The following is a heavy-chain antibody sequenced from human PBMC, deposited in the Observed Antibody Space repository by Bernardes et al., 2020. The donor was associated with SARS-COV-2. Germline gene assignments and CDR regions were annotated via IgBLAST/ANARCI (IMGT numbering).Heavy chain of an antibody. CDR1: GYTLTELS. CDR3: ATVPALYSGSSFDY. V-gene: IGHV1-24*01. Sequence: ASVKVSCKVSGYTLTELSMHWVRQAPGKGLEWMGGFDPEDGETIYAQKFQGRVTMTEDTSTDTAYMELSSLRSEDTAVYYCATVPALYSGSSFDYWGQGTLVTVSS. CDR2: FDPEDGET. J-gene: IGHJ4*02. D-gene: IGHD1-26*01.